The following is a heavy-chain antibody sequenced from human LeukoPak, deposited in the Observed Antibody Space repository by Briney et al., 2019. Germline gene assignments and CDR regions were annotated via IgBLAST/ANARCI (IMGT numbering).Heavy chain of an antibody. D-gene: IGHD6-19*01. J-gene: IGHJ4*02. CDR1: GITFSSYG. Sequence: GGSLRLSCAASGITFSSYGMHWVRQAPGKGLEWVAVIWHEGSNKYYADPVKGRFTISRDNSKNTLYLHMNSLRAEDTAVYYCARDRGPGGLAGTYYWGQGTLVTVSS. CDR3: ARDRGPGGLAGTYY. V-gene: IGHV3-33*01. CDR2: IWHEGSNK.